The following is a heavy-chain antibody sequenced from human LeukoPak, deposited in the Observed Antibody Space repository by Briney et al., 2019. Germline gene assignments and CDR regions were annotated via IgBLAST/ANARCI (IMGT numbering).Heavy chain of an antibody. D-gene: IGHD6-6*01. CDR3: AKVPPSIRGTPTKSPQNDY. J-gene: IGHJ4*02. Sequence: AGGSLRPSCAASGFTFSSYAMSWVRQAPGKGLEWVSAISGSGGSTYYADSVKGRFTISRDNSKNTLYLQMNSLRAEDTAVYYCAKVPPSIRGTPTKSPQNDYWGQGTLVTVSS. CDR1: GFTFSSYA. V-gene: IGHV3-23*01. CDR2: ISGSGGST.